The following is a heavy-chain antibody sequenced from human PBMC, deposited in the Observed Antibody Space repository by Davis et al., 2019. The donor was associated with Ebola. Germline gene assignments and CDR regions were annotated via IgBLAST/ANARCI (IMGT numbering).Heavy chain of an antibody. Sequence: SETLSLSCTVSGGSISSSSYYWGWIRQPPGKGLEWIGSSYYSGSTYYNPSLKSRVTISVDTSKNQFSLKLSSVTAADTAVYYCARFLYCSGGSCYSGGWFDPWGQGTLVTVSS. CDR2: SYYSGST. D-gene: IGHD2-15*01. V-gene: IGHV4-39*01. CDR1: GGSISSSSYY. J-gene: IGHJ5*02. CDR3: ARFLYCSGGSCYSGGWFDP.